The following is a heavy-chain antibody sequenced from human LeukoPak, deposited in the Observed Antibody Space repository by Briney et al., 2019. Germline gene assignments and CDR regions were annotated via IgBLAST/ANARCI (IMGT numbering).Heavy chain of an antibody. CDR3: ATGIATATFDY. J-gene: IGHJ4*02. V-gene: IGHV3-23*01. CDR2: INSAGST. CDR1: GFTFSSYE. Sequence: GGSLRLSCAASGFTFSSYEMNWVRQAPGKGLEWVSGINSAGSTYYADSVKGRFAISRDNSKSTLDLRMNNLRADDTAVYYCATGIATATFDYWGRGTLVTVSS. D-gene: IGHD5-18*01.